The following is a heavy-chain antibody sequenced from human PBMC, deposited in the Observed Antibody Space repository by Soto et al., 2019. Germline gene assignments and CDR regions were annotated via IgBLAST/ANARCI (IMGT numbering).Heavy chain of an antibody. V-gene: IGHV4-59*01. CDR2: IYYSGST. CDR1: GGSISSYY. CDR3: ARAPPSEMATILDY. Sequence: SETLSLTCTVSGGSISSYYWSWIRQPPGKGLEWIGYIYYSGSTNYNPSLKSRVTISVDTSKNQFSLKLSSVTAADTAVYYCARAPPSEMATILDYWGQGTLVTVSS. J-gene: IGHJ4*02. D-gene: IGHD5-12*01.